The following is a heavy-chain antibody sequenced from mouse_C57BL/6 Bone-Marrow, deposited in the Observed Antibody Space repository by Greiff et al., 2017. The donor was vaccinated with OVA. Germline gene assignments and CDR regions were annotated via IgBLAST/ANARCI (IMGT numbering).Heavy chain of an antibody. CDR1: GYTFTSYW. CDR3: AREGYYDAAY. V-gene: IGHV1-59*01. D-gene: IGHD2-4*01. Sequence: QVQLKQPGAELVRPGTSVKLSCKASGYTFTSYWMHWVKQRPGQGLEWIGVIDPSDSYTNYNQKFKGKATLTVDTSSSTAYMQLSSLTSEDSAVYYCAREGYYDAAYWGQGTLVTVSA. CDR2: IDPSDSYT. J-gene: IGHJ3*01.